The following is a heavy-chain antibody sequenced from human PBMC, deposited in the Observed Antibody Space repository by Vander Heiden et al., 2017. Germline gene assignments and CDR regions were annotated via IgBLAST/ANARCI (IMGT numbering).Heavy chain of an antibody. D-gene: IGHD6-19*01. CDR1: GGSISSGGYY. V-gene: IGHV4-31*03. Sequence: QVQLQESGPGLVKPSQTLSLTCTVSGGSISSGGYYWSWIRQHPGKGLEWIGYIYYSGSTYYNPSLKSRVTISVDTSKNQFSLKLSSVTAADTAVYYCARDSSDSSGWINYGMDVWGQGTTVTVSS. J-gene: IGHJ6*02. CDR3: ARDSSDSSGWINYGMDV. CDR2: IYYSGST.